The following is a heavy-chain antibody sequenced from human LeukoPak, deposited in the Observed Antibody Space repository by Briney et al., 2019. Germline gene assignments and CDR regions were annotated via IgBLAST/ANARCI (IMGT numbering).Heavy chain of an antibody. V-gene: IGHV3-30-3*01. Sequence: GGSLRLSCAASGFTFSSYAMHWVRQAPGKGLEWVAVISYDGSNKYYADSVKGRFTISRDNSKNTLYLQMNSLRAEDTAVYYCARANYYDSSGYYLEYFQHWGQGTLVTVSS. CDR1: GFTFSSYA. D-gene: IGHD3-22*01. CDR2: ISYDGSNK. CDR3: ARANYYDSSGYYLEYFQH. J-gene: IGHJ1*01.